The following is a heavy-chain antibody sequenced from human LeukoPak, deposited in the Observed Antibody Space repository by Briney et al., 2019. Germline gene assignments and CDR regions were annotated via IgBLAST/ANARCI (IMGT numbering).Heavy chain of an antibody. Sequence: PGGSLRLSCAASGFSFSDYYMTWVRQAPGKGLEWLSYIDASGTPMYYADSVKGRFTISRDDAKNSLYLQMNSLRDGDTAVYYCATYSSGWYLVYWGQGTLVTVSS. CDR2: IDASGTPM. CDR1: GFSFSDYY. D-gene: IGHD6-19*01. V-gene: IGHV3-11*04. CDR3: ATYSSGWYLVY. J-gene: IGHJ4*02.